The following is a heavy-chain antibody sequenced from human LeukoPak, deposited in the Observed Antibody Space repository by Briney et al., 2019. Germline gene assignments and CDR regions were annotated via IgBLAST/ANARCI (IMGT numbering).Heavy chain of an antibody. CDR3: ASRPLYDYVWGSYRS. CDR1: GYSFTSYW. Sequence: GESLRISCKGSGYSFTSYWISWVRQMPGKGLEWMGRIDPSDSYTNYSPSFQGHVTILADKSISTAYLQWSSLKASDTAMYYCASRPLYDYVWGSYRSWGQGTLVTVSS. D-gene: IGHD3-16*02. J-gene: IGHJ4*02. CDR2: IDPSDSYT. V-gene: IGHV5-10-1*01.